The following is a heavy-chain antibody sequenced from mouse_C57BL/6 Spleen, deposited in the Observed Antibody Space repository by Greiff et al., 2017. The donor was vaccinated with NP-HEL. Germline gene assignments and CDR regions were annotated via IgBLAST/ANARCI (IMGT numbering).Heavy chain of an antibody. V-gene: IGHV1-80*01. CDR2: IYPGDGDT. CDR3: AREDYGSRRRYFDV. Sequence: ESGAELVKPGASVKISCKASGYAFSSYWMNWVKQRPGKGLEWIGQIYPGDGDTNYNGKFKGKATLTADKSSSTAYMQLSSLTSEDSAVYFCAREDYGSRRRYFDVWGTGTTVTVSS. CDR1: GYAFSSYW. D-gene: IGHD1-1*01. J-gene: IGHJ1*03.